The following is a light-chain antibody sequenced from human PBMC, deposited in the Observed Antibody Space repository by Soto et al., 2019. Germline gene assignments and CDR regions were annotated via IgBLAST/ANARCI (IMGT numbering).Light chain of an antibody. V-gene: IGKV3-15*01. CDR1: QSVRNN. Sequence: EIVMTQSASTLSVSPGGRATLSCRASQSVRNNLAWYQRKPGQAPRLLIFGAATRATGTPARFSGSGSGTEFTLTISSLQSEDFAVYYCQQYGSSPITFGQGTRLEIK. CDR2: GAA. J-gene: IGKJ5*01. CDR3: QQYGSSPIT.